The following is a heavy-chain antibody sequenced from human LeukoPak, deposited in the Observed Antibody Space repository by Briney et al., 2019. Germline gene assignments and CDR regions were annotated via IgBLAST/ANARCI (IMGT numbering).Heavy chain of an antibody. CDR2: INAGNGNT. V-gene: IGHV1-3*01. D-gene: IGHD1-26*01. CDR1: GYTFTSYA. Sequence: ASVKVSCKASGYTFTSYAMHWVRQAPGQRLEWMGWINAGNGNTKYSQKFQGRVTITRDTSASTAYMELSSLRSEDTAVYYCARSAGSSKLYYYYGMDVWGQGTTVTVSS. CDR3: ARSAGSSKLYYYYGMDV. J-gene: IGHJ6*02.